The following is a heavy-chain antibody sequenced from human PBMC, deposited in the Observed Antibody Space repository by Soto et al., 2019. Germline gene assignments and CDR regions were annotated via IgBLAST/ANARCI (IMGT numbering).Heavy chain of an antibody. V-gene: IGHV1-2*02. D-gene: IGHD3-3*01. J-gene: IGHJ6*02. Sequence: ASVKVSCKASGYTFTGCYMHCVRQAPGQGLEWMGWINPNSGGTNYAQKFQGRVTMTRDTSISTAYMELSRLRSDDTAVYYCATRRITIFGVVIPYYYYGMDVWGQGTTVTVSS. CDR3: ATRRITIFGVVIPYYYYGMDV. CDR1: GYTFTGCY. CDR2: INPNSGGT.